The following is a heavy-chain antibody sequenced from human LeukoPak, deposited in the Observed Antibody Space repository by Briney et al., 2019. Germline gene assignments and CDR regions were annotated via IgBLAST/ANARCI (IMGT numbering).Heavy chain of an antibody. J-gene: IGHJ6*03. V-gene: IGHV3-21*04. CDR1: GFSFSSNS. CDR2: ISSSSSYI. Sequence: PGGSLRLSCAASGFSFSSNSMNWVRQAPGKGLEWVSSISSSSSYIYYADSVKGRFTISRDNARNSLYLQMNSLRAEDTAVYYCAREDTMVRGVIPYYYYYYMDVWGKGTTVTISS. CDR3: AREDTMVRGVIPYYYYYYMDV. D-gene: IGHD3-10*01.